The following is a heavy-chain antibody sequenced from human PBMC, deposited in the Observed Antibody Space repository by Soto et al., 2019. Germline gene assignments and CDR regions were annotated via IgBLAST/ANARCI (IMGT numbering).Heavy chain of an antibody. D-gene: IGHD6-13*01. Sequence: PGGSLRLSCAASGFVFTNYGMHWVRQAPGKGLKWVAVIWYDGSNKYYADSVKGRFTISRDNSKNTLYLQMNSLKASDTAMYYCARQHLSAAGQPYYYYYYGMDVWGQGTTVTVSS. J-gene: IGHJ6*02. CDR2: IWYDGSNK. CDR1: GFVFTNYG. CDR3: ARQHLSAAGQPYYYYYYGMDV. V-gene: IGHV3-33*01.